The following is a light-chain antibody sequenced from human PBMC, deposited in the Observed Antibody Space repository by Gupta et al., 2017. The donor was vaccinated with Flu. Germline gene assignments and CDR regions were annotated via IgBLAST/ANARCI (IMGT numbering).Light chain of an antibody. V-gene: IGLV2-8*01. CDR3: SALAGSSVL. J-gene: IGLJ2*01. CDR2: EVK. Sequence: QAATSSCTGTSSDVGSYDSVSWDHQRPGNDLSLVIYEVKNRPSGGPDRFSGSKSANTASLTVSGLQAEDEDYYYCSALAGSSVLFGGGTNLIVL. CDR1: SSDVGSYDS.